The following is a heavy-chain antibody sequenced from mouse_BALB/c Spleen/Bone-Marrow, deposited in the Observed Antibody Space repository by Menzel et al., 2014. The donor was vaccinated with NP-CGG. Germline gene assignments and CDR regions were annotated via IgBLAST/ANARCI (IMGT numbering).Heavy chain of an antibody. J-gene: IGHJ3*01. CDR1: GYSITSGYY. CDR2: ISYDGSN. Sequence: EVQLVESGPGLVKPSQSLSLPCSVTGYSITSGYYWNWIRQLPGNKLEWMGYISYDGSNNYNPSLKNRISITRDTSKNQFFLKLSSVTTEDTASYYCASGYYGGSFAYWGQGTLVTVSA. D-gene: IGHD1-2*01. CDR3: ASGYYGGSFAY. V-gene: IGHV3-6*02.